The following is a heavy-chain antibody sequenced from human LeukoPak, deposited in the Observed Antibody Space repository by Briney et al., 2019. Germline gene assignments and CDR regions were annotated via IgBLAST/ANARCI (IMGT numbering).Heavy chain of an antibody. J-gene: IGHJ4*02. Sequence: ASVKVSCKASVGTFSSYAISWVRQAPGQGLEWMGGIIPIFGTAHYAQRIQGRVKITADESTSTAYMELSSLRSEDTAVYYCARGDSSGYYDYWGQGTLVTVSS. D-gene: IGHD3-22*01. V-gene: IGHV1-69*01. CDR2: IIPIFGTA. CDR1: VGTFSSYA. CDR3: ARGDSSGYYDY.